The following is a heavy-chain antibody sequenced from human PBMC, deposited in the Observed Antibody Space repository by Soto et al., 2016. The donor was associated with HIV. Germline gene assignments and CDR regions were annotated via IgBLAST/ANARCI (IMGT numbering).Heavy chain of an antibody. J-gene: IGHJ6*02. D-gene: IGHD4-17*01. CDR2: IRSKANSYAT. Sequence: EVQLAESGGGLVQRGGSLKLSCAASGFAFSGSAIHWVRQASGKGLEWVGRIRSKANSYATAYAASVRGRFTISRDDSKNTAYLQMNSLKTEDTAVYYRTSRYGDEYYYYGLDVWGQGTTVIVSS. CDR3: TSRYGDEYYYYGLDV. CDR1: GFAFSGSA. V-gene: IGHV3-73*01.